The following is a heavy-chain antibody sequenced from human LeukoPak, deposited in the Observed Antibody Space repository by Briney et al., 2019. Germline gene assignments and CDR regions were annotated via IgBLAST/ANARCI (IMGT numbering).Heavy chain of an antibody. V-gene: IGHV3-11*04. D-gene: IGHD3-3*01. CDR2: ISSSGSTI. CDR1: GFTFSDYY. CDR3: VGVNWSGLIYYYYYMDV. Sequence: GGSLRLSCAASGFTFSDYYMSWIRQAPGKGLEWVSYISSSGSTIYYADSVKGRFTISRDNAKNSLYLQMNSLRAEDTAVYYCVGVNWSGLIYYYYYMDVWGKGTTVTVSS. J-gene: IGHJ6*03.